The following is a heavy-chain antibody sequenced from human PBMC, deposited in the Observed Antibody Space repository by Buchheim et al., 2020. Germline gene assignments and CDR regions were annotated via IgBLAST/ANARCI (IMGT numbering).Heavy chain of an antibody. D-gene: IGHD5-18*01. CDR2: IWYDGSNK. Sequence: QVQLVESGGGVVQPGRSLRLSCAASGFTFSSYGMHWVRQAPGKGLEWVAVIWYDGSNKYYADSVKGRFTIPRDNSKNTLYLQMNSLRAEDTAVYYCARWVDTAMAPDYWGQGTL. J-gene: IGHJ4*02. CDR1: GFTFSSYG. CDR3: ARWVDTAMAPDY. V-gene: IGHV3-33*01.